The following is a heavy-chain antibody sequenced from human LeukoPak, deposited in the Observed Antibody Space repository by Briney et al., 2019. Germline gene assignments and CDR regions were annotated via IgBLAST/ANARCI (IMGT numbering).Heavy chain of an antibody. CDR2: IIPIFGTA. D-gene: IGHD3-22*01. J-gene: IGHJ4*02. Sequence: GASVKVSCKASGGTFSSYAISWVRQAPGQGLEWMGGIIPIFGTANYAQKFQGRVTITADESTSTAYMELSSLRSEDTAVYYCARDSHYYDSSGYYYYFDYWGQGTLVTVSS. V-gene: IGHV1-69*13. CDR3: ARDSHYYDSSGYYYYFDY. CDR1: GGTFSSYA.